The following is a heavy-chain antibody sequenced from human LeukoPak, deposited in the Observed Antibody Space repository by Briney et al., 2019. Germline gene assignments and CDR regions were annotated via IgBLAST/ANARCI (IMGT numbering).Heavy chain of an antibody. V-gene: IGHV4-59*01. CDR2: LYYSRST. D-gene: IGHD3-16*01. CDR3: ASDSWGMFYFDY. CDR1: GGSISRYY. J-gene: IGHJ4*02. Sequence: SETLSLTCTVSGGSISRYYWSWIRQPPGKGLEWIGYLYYSRSTSYNPSLKSRVTMSEDTSKNQFSLKMTSVTAADTAVYYCASDSWGMFYFDYWGQGTLVTVSS.